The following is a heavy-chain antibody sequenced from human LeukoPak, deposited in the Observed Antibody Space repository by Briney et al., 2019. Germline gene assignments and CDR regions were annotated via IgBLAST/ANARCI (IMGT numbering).Heavy chain of an antibody. CDR1: GGSISSSKW. CDR3: ARGLGYSYGHPFDY. CDR2: IYHSGST. V-gene: IGHV4-4*02. D-gene: IGHD5-18*01. Sequence: PSETLSLTCAVSGGSISSSKWWSWVRQPPGKGLEWIGEIYHSGSTNYNPSLKSRVTISVDKSKNQFSLKLSSVTAADTAVYHCARGLGYSYGHPFDYWGQGTLVTVSS. J-gene: IGHJ4*02.